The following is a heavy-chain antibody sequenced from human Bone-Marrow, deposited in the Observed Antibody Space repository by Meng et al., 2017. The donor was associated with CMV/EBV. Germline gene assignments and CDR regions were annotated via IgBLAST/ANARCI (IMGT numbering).Heavy chain of an antibody. CDR2: ISSSGSTI. CDR3: ARFYPLRFLEWLYDN. V-gene: IGHV3-48*03. Sequence: GESLKIYCAASGFTFSAYAMHWVRQAPGKGLEWVSYISSSGSTIYYADSVKGRFTISRDNAKNSLYLQMNSLRAEDTAVYYCARFYPLRFLEWLYDNWGQGTLVTVSS. J-gene: IGHJ4*02. CDR1: GFTFSAYA. D-gene: IGHD3-3*01.